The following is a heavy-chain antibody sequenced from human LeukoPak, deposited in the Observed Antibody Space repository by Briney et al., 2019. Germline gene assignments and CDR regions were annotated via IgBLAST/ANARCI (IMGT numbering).Heavy chain of an antibody. CDR3: SRDQTYFYDGSGYYDAFDL. V-gene: IGHV3-7*01. Sequence: GGSLRLSCAASGFTSSSYWMNWVRQAPGKGPEWVANIKEDGSVKYYLDSVKGRFTISRDNAKNSLYLQMNSLRPEDTAVYYCSRDQTYFYDGSGYYDAFDLWGQGTTVTVSS. D-gene: IGHD3-22*01. J-gene: IGHJ3*01. CDR1: GFTSSSYW. CDR2: IKEDGSVK.